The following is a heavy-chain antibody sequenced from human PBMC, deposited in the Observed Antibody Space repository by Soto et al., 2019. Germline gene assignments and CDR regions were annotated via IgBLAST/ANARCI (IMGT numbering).Heavy chain of an antibody. D-gene: IGHD1-26*01. J-gene: IGHJ4*02. CDR3: ARDLAKGGGSAGFDY. V-gene: IGHV1-2*02. Sequence: QVQLVQSGAEVQKPGASVNVSCKASGYTFTVYYMHWVRQAPGQGLAWMGWINPKSGGTMNPQKCQGRVTMTWDTSISTAYMALTRLRSDDTAVYYCARDLAKGGGSAGFDYWGQGTLVTVSS. CDR2: INPKSGGT. CDR1: GYTFTVYY.